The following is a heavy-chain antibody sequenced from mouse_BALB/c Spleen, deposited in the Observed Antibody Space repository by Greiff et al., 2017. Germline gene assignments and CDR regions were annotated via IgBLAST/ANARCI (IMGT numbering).Heavy chain of an antibody. V-gene: IGHV5-12-1*01. D-gene: IGHD2-14*01. CDR3: ARRRYEGYFDV. CDR2: ISSGGGST. Sequence: EVKVVESGGGLVKPGGSLKLSCAASGFAFSSYDMSWVRQTPEKRLEWVAYISSGGGSTYYPDTVKGRFTISRDNAKNTLYLQMSSLKSEDTAMYYCARRRYEGYFDVWGAGTTVTVSS. CDR1: GFAFSSYD. J-gene: IGHJ1*01.